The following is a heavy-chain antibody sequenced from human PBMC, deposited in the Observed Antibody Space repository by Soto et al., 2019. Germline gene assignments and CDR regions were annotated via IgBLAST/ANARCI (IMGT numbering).Heavy chain of an antibody. CDR2: ISYDGSNK. V-gene: IGHV3-30-3*01. CDR3: ASEDEGYQLLRFDY. CDR1: GFTFSSYA. D-gene: IGHD2-2*01. J-gene: IGHJ4*02. Sequence: GGSLRLSCAASGFTFSSYAMHWVRQAPGKGLEWVAVISYDGSNKYYADSVKGRFTISRDNSKNTLYLQMNSLRAEDTAVYYCASEDEGYQLLRFDYWGQGTLVTVSS.